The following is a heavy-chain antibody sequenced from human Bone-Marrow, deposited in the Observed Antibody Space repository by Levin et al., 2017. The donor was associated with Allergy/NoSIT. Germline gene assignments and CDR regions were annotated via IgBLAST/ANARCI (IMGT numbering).Heavy chain of an antibody. V-gene: IGHV1-8*01. CDR2: MNPNSGNT. J-gene: IGHJ4*02. CDR3: ARSRGRYYPLDH. CDR1: GYTFNSYD. Sequence: ASVKVSCKASGYTFNSYDINWVRQATGQGLEWMAWMNPNSGNTGYARKFQGRVTMTRDTSISTAYMELFSLTSEDTAVYFCARSRGRYYPLDHWGQGSLVTVSA. D-gene: IGHD3-9*01.